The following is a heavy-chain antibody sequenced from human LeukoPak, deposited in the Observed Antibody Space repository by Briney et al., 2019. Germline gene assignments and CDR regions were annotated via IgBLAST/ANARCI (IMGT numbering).Heavy chain of an antibody. V-gene: IGHV3-23*01. J-gene: IGHJ4*02. Sequence: GGSLRLSCAASGFTFSNYAMSWVRQAPGKGLEWVSTISGSGGNTYYADSVRGRFTISRDNSKNTLYLQMNSLRVEDTAIYYCAKEVERWLQLTLDYWGQGTLVTVSS. CDR3: AKEVERWLQLTLDY. CDR2: ISGSGGNT. D-gene: IGHD5-24*01. CDR1: GFTFSNYA.